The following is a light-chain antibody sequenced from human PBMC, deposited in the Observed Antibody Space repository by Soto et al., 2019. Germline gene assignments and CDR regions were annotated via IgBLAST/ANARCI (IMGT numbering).Light chain of an antibody. CDR3: HQRQSWPRT. Sequence: EIVLTQSPGTLSLSPGERATLSCRASQSVSGSYLAWYQQKSGQAPRLLIYYTSNRATGIPARFSGSGSGTDFTLTINSLAPEDFAIYYCHQRQSWPRTFGQGTKV. CDR2: YTS. V-gene: IGKV3D-20*02. J-gene: IGKJ1*01. CDR1: QSVSGSY.